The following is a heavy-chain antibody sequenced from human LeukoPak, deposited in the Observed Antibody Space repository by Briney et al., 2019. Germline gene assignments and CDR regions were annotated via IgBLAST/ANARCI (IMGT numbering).Heavy chain of an antibody. D-gene: IGHD6-19*01. CDR1: GYTFTSYA. V-gene: IGHV7-4-1*02. J-gene: IGHJ6*03. CDR2: INTNTGNP. CDR3: ARLYKQWLVPEVYYYYYMDV. Sequence: GASVKVSCKASGYTFTSYAMNWVRQAPGQGLEWMGWINTNTGNPTYAQGFTGWFVFSLDTSVSTAYLQISSLKAEDTAVYYCARLYKQWLVPEVYYYYYMDVWGKGTTVTVSS.